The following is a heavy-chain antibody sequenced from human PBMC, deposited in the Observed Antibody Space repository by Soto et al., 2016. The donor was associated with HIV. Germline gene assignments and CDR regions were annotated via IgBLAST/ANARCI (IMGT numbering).Heavy chain of an antibody. J-gene: IGHJ6*03. CDR1: GGTFSSYA. V-gene: IGHV1-69*12. CDR3: ARGPYYGDYPDYSYYYMDV. D-gene: IGHD4-17*01. CDR2: IIPIFGTA. Sequence: QVQLVQSGAEVKKPGSSMKVSCKASGGTFSSYAISWVRQAPGQGLEWMGGIIPIFGTADFAQKFQGRVTISADESTNTAYMDLSSLRSEDTAVYYCARGPYYGDYPDYSYYYMDVWGKGTTVTVSS.